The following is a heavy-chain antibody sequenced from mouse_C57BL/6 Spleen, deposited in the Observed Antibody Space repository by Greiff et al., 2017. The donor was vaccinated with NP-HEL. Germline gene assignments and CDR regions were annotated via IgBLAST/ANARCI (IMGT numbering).Heavy chain of an antibody. CDR3: ARLDGSSYLYFDV. Sequence: EVQLQQSGAELVRPGSSVKMSCKTSGYTFTSYGINWVKQRPGQGLEWIGYIYIGNGYTEYNAKFKGKATLTSDTSSSTAYMQLSSLTSEDAAIYVCARLDGSSYLYFDVWGTGTTVTVSS. CDR1: GYTFTSYG. D-gene: IGHD1-1*01. V-gene: IGHV1-58*01. CDR2: IYIGNGYT. J-gene: IGHJ1*03.